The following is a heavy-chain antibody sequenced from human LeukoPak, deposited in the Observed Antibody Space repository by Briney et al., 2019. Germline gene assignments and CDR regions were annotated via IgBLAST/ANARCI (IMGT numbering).Heavy chain of an antibody. V-gene: IGHV3-23*01. J-gene: IGHJ5*01. D-gene: IGHD2-21*02. CDR2: INANSGTT. Sequence: GGSLRLSCAASGFAFSVYAMSWLRQSPGKGLEWVSTINANSGTTSYTASVRGRFTISRDNSKNALYLQLNTLRADDTATYYCAKPISGGLAVTADWFHPWGQGTLVVVSS. CDR3: AKPISGGLAVTADWFHP. CDR1: GFAFSVYA.